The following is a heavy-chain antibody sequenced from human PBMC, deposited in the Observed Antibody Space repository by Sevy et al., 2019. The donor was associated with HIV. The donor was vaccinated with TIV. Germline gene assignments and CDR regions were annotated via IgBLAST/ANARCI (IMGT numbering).Heavy chain of an antibody. D-gene: IGHD5-12*01. CDR3: TPLVKNDYRNGYVNYYVLYV. J-gene: IGHJ6*02. Sequence: GGSLRLSCEASGFTFSYAWMSWVRQAPGKGLEWIGRIRSKTDGGAIDYAAPVRGRFTISRDDSKNTLYLQMNSLKIEDTAVYFCTPLVKNDYRNGYVNYYVLYVWGQGTTVTVSS. CDR2: IRSKTDGGAI. V-gene: IGHV3-15*01. CDR1: GFTFSYAW.